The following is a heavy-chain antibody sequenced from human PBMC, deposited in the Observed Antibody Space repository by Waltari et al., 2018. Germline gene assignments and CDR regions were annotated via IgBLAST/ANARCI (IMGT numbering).Heavy chain of an antibody. CDR1: GGSFSGYY. CDR3: ARASRYCTGGVCPPGD. V-gene: IGHV4-34*01. D-gene: IGHD2-8*02. CDR2: INHSGST. J-gene: IGHJ4*02. Sequence: QVQLQQWGAGLLKPSETLSLTCAVYGGSFSGYYWSWIRQPPGKGLEWIGEINHSGSTNANPSLKSRVTISVDTSKNQFSLKLSSVTAADTAVYYCARASRYCTGGVCPPGDWGQGTLVTVSS.